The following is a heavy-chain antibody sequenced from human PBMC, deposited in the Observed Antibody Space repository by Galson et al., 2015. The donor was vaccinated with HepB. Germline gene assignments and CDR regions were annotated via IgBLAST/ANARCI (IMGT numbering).Heavy chain of an antibody. D-gene: IGHD5-12*01. V-gene: IGHV4-39*01. Sequence: LTCTVSGGSISSSSYYWGWIRQPPGKGLEWIGSIYYSGSTYYNPSLKSRVTISVDTSKNQFSLKLSSVTAADTAVYYCARQRGYSGYDPNYYFDYWGQGTLVTVSS. CDR1: GGSISSSSYY. CDR3: ARQRGYSGYDPNYYFDY. J-gene: IGHJ4*02. CDR2: IYYSGST.